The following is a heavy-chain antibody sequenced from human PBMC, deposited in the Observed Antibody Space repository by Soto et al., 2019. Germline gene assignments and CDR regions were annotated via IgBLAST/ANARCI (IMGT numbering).Heavy chain of an antibody. Sequence: EVQLVGTGGGLIQPGGSLRLSCAASGFTVSSKYMSWVRQAPGKGLEWVSAIFSGGSTHYANSVKGRFTISRDNSKNTLYLQMNSLRAEDTAVYYCARGVEAIDYWGQGTLLTVSS. V-gene: IGHV3-53*02. D-gene: IGHD1-26*01. CDR2: IFSGGST. J-gene: IGHJ4*02. CDR1: GFTVSSKY. CDR3: ARGVEAIDY.